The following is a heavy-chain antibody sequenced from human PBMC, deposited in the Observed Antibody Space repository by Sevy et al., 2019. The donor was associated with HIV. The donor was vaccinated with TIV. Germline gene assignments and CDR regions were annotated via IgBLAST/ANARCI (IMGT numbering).Heavy chain of an antibody. V-gene: IGHV5-51*01. J-gene: IGHJ6*02. CDR1: GYSFTSYW. D-gene: IGHD1-1*01. CDR3: ARQSTTGTTNYYYGMDV. Sequence: GESLKISCKGSGYSFTSYWIDWVRQMPGKGLEWMGIIYPGDSDTRYSPSFQGQVTISADKSISTAYLQWSSLKASDTAMYYCARQSTTGTTNYYYGMDVWGQGTTVTVSS. CDR2: IYPGDSDT.